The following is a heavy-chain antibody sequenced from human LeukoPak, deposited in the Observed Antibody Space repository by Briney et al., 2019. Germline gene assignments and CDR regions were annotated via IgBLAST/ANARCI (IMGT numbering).Heavy chain of an antibody. D-gene: IGHD2-2*01. CDR3: ARHSSSTTYYYYMDV. Sequence: SETLSLTCTVSGGSIISYYWSWIRQPPGKGLEWIGYIYYSGSTNYNPSLESRVTISVDTSKSQFSLKLSSVTAADTAVYYCARHSSSTTYYYYMDVWGKGTTVTVPS. CDR1: GGSIISYY. J-gene: IGHJ6*03. V-gene: IGHV4-59*08. CDR2: IYYSGST.